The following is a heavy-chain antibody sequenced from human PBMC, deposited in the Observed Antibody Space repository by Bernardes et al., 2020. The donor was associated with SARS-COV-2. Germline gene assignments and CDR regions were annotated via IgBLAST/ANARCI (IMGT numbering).Heavy chain of an antibody. D-gene: IGHD5-18*01. CDR2: IYTSGST. V-gene: IGHV4-4*07. CDR1: GGSISSSY. J-gene: IGHJ4*02. CDR3: AREVDTASAEFDY. Sequence: SETLSLTCTVSGGSISSSYWSWIRQPAGPGLEWIGRIYTSGSTHYNPSLKSRVTMSVDTSKNQFSLKLSSVTAADTAVYYCAREVDTASAEFDYWGQGTLVTGSS.